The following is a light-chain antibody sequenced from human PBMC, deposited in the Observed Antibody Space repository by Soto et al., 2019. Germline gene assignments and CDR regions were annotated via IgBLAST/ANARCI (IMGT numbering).Light chain of an antibody. CDR2: DTS. V-gene: IGKV3-15*01. J-gene: IGKJ1*01. CDR3: QHYFDWPPWT. Sequence: EIVLTQSPGTLSVSPGERATLSCRASQRISRNLAWYQQKPGQAPRLLIYDTSARATGIPARFSGSGSGTEFTLTIGSLPSEDFGVYYCQHYFDWPPWTFGQGTKVEI. CDR1: QRISRN.